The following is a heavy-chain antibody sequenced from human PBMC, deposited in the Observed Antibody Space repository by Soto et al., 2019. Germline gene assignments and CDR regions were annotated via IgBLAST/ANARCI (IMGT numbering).Heavy chain of an antibody. D-gene: IGHD5-12*01. CDR3: AKAQGSGYDPNYYYYGMDV. CDR2: ISYDGSNK. CDR1: GFTFSSYG. V-gene: IGHV3-30*18. J-gene: IGHJ6*02. Sequence: QVQLVESGGGVVQPGRSLRLSCAASGFTFSSYGMHWVRQAPGKGLEWVAVISYDGSNKYYADSVKGRFTISRDNSKNTLYLQMNSLRAEDTAVYYCAKAQGSGYDPNYYYYGMDVWGQGTTVTVSS.